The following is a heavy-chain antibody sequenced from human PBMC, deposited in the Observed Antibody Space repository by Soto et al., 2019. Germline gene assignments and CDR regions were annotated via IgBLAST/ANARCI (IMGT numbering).Heavy chain of an antibody. CDR1: QFPFRSYA. J-gene: IGHJ6*02. CDR2: IKSKTDGGTT. D-gene: IGHD3-3*01. Sequence: GRSRILSCASSQFPFRSYAMSWAGPPPKKGLEWVGRIKSKTDGGTTDYAAPVKGRFTISRDDSKNTLYLQMNSLKTEDTAVYYCTTLSITIFGVVLMDVWGQGTTVTVS. V-gene: IGHV3-15*01. CDR3: TTLSITIFGVVLMDV.